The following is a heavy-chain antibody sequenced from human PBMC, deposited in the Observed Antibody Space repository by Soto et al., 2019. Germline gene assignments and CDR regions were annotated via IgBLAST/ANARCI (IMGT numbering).Heavy chain of an antibody. CDR1: GGTFSSYA. Sequence: QVQLVQSGAEVKKPGSSVKVSCKASGGTFSSYAISWVRQAPGQGLEWMGGIIPIFGTANYAQKFQGRVTITADESASTAYLELSSLRSEDTAVYYCGRAYYYDSSGCLGGWFDHWGQGTLVTVSS. D-gene: IGHD3-22*01. CDR2: IIPIFGTA. J-gene: IGHJ5*02. V-gene: IGHV1-69*12. CDR3: GRAYYYDSSGCLGGWFDH.